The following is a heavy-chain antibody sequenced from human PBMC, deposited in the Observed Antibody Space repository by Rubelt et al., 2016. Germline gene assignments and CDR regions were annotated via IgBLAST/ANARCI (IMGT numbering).Heavy chain of an antibody. D-gene: IGHD3/OR15-3a*01. Sequence: QVQLQESGPGLLKPSETLSLTCTVSGGSISTYYWSWIRQPPGKGLEWIGYISYSGSTNYNPALRSRVTISVDTSKNQFSLKLTAVTAADTSVYYCARGVSTSWTFWFDPWGQGTLVTVSS. J-gene: IGHJ5*02. CDR2: ISYSGST. V-gene: IGHV4-59*01. CDR3: ARGVSTSWTFWFDP. CDR1: GGSISTYY.